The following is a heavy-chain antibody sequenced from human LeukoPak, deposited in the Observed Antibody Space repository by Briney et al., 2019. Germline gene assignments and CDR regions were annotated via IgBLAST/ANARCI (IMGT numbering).Heavy chain of an antibody. J-gene: IGHJ4*02. V-gene: IGHV4-39*01. D-gene: IGHD2-15*01. CDR3: ARHSRNCSGGYCYLYY. Sequence: SETLSLTCSVSGGSISSDSYYLGWIRQPPGKGLEWIGSIYSGGTTYYNPSLKSRVTISVDTSKNQFSLKLTSVTAADAAAYYCARHSRNCSGGYCYLYYWGQGTLVTVSS. CDR2: IYSGGTT. CDR1: GGSISSDSYY.